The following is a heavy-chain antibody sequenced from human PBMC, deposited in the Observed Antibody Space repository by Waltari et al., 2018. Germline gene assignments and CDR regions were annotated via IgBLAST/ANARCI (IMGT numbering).Heavy chain of an antibody. CDR3: ARGGARHYDSSGYYDFDS. D-gene: IGHD3-22*01. V-gene: IGHV1-69*05. CDR1: GDTFSGYA. Sequence: QVQLVQSGAEVTKPGSSVTVSCTASGDTFSGYAMSWVRQAPGQGLEWMGGIVPLFGTAKYAHNFQDRLTITTDEFTTTAYMELSGLGSEDTAVYFCARGGARHYDSSGYYDFDSWGQGTQVSVSS. CDR2: IVPLFGTA. J-gene: IGHJ4*02.